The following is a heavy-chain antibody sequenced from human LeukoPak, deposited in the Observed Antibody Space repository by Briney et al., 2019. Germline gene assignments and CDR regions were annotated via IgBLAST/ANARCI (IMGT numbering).Heavy chain of an antibody. CDR1: GGSISSGGYY. CDR2: IYYSGST. CDR3: ARMVGGFGYGGNRATTFDY. Sequence: PSQTLSLTCTVSGGSISSGGYYWSWLRQHPGKGLEWIGYIYYSGSTYYNPSLKSRVTISVDTSKNQFSLKLSSVTAADTAVYYCARMVGGFGYGGNRATTFDYWGQGTLVTVSS. D-gene: IGHD4-23*01. J-gene: IGHJ4*02. V-gene: IGHV4-31*03.